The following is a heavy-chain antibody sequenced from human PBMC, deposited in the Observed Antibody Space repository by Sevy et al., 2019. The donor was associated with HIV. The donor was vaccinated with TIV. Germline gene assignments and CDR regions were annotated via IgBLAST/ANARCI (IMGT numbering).Heavy chain of an antibody. J-gene: IGHJ4*02. V-gene: IGHV3-7*01. D-gene: IGHD3-10*01. CDR2: INQDGSVN. CDR3: ARDRLVRADFDY. CDR1: GFSLNSYW. Sequence: GGFLRLSCVASGFSLNSYWMLWVRQAPGKGLEWVANINQDGSVNYYADSVKGRFTISRDNSKNTLYLQMNSLRAEDTAVYYCARDRLVRADFDYWGQGTLVTVSS.